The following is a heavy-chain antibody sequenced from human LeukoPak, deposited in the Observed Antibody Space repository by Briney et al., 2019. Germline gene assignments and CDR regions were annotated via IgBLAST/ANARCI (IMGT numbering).Heavy chain of an antibody. CDR3: VRHDGRGGATMGAFDS. D-gene: IGHD4/OR15-4a*01. CDR1: GGSISSGSYY. Sequence: TSETLSLTCTVSGGSISSGSYYWGWIRQPPGKGLEWIGSIYYSGSTYYNPSLKSRVTISVDTSKDQFTLQLNSVTAADTAVYYCVRHDGRGGATMGAFDSWGQGSLVTVSS. V-gene: IGHV4-39*01. CDR2: IYYSGST. J-gene: IGHJ5*01.